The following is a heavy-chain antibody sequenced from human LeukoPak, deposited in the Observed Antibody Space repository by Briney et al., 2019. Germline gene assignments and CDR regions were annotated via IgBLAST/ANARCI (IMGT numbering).Heavy chain of an antibody. CDR1: GYTFTSYY. CDR2: INPSGGST. Sequence: ASVKVPCKASGYTFTSYYMHWVRQAPGQGLEWMGIINPSGGSTSYAQKFQGRVTMTRDTSTSTVYMELSSLRSEDTAVYYCARDGPGGVTATYTDYWGQGTLVTVSS. CDR3: ARDGPGGVTATYTDY. V-gene: IGHV1-46*01. D-gene: IGHD2-21*02. J-gene: IGHJ4*02.